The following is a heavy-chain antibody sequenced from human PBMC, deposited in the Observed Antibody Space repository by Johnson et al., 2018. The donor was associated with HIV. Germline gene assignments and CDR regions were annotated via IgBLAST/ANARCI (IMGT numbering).Heavy chain of an antibody. J-gene: IGHJ3*02. CDR1: GFTFTTAW. V-gene: IGHV3-15*01. D-gene: IGHD6-13*01. CDR3: TTLAGSSSSMYAFDI. CDR2: IKSNTDGGTT. Sequence: VQLVESGGGLVKPGGSLRLSCAASGFTFTTAWMNWVRQAPGKGLEWVGRIKSNTDGGTTDYAAPVKGRFTIPRDDSKNTLYLQMNSLKTEDTAVYYCTTLAGSSSSMYAFDIWGQGTMLTVSS.